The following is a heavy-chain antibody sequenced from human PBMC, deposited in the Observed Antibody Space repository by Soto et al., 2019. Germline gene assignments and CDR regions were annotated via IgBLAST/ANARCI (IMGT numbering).Heavy chain of an antibody. D-gene: IGHD3-10*01. CDR1: GGTFSSYA. CDR2: INPPFVTA. Sequence: QVQLVQSGAEVKKPGSSVKVSCKASGGTFSSYAISWVRQAPGQGLEWMGGINPPFVTANYAQKCQGRVTITADESTSTAYMELSSLRSEDTAVYYCARDSLLWFGHSTYYFDYWGQGTLVTVSS. V-gene: IGHV1-69*01. CDR3: ARDSLLWFGHSTYYFDY. J-gene: IGHJ4*02.